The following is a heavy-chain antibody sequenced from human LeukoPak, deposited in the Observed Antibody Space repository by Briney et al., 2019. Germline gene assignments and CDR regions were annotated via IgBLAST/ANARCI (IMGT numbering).Heavy chain of an antibody. J-gene: IGHJ4*02. Sequence: PGRCLRLSCAASGYTFDDYAMPWVRQAPGKGLEWVSGISWNSGSIGYADSVKGRFTISRDNAKNSLYLQMNSLRAEDTALYYCAKGLHGYFDYWGQGTLVTVSS. V-gene: IGHV3-9*01. CDR3: AKGLHGYFDY. D-gene: IGHD5-18*01. CDR1: GYTFDDYA. CDR2: ISWNSGSI.